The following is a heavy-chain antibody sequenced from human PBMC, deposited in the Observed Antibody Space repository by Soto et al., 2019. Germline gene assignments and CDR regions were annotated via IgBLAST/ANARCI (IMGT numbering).Heavy chain of an antibody. V-gene: IGHV1-24*01. Sequence: ASVKVSCKVSGYTLTELSMHWVRQAPGKGLEWMGGFDAEDGETIYAQKFQGRVTMTEDTSTDTAYMELSSLRSEDTAVYYCATQTQWLVHYAFDIWGQRTMVSVS. J-gene: IGHJ3*02. D-gene: IGHD6-19*01. CDR1: GYTLTELS. CDR3: ATQTQWLVHYAFDI. CDR2: FDAEDGET.